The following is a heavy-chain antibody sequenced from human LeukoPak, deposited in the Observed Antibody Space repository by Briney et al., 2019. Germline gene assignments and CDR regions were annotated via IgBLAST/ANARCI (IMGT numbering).Heavy chain of an antibody. J-gene: IGHJ4*02. CDR1: GYSFSNHW. CDR3: ARELFGSYGQLLSFDR. D-gene: IGHD3-16*01. V-gene: IGHV5-51*01. CDR2: IYPGDPDT. Sequence: GESLKISCKGSGYSFSNHWIGWVRQMPGKGLEWMGVIYPGDPDTRYSPSFQGQVTMSVDKSIDTAFLQWSSLKASDSAIYYCARELFGSYGQLLSFDRWGPGTQVTVSS.